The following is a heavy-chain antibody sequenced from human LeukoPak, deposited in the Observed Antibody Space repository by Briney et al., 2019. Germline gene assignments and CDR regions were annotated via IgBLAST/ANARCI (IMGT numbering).Heavy chain of an antibody. CDR1: PLTFSSHW. J-gene: IGHJ4*02. CDR2: MNEDGSVK. D-gene: IGHD3-10*01. V-gene: IGHV3-7*04. CDR3: ARGDRRTDYYGSGTYYNFDH. Sequence: PGGSLRLSCAPSPLTFSSHWLPWVRQAPGKGLDWVANMNEDGSVKNYVVSVKGRFTISRDNAKNSLYLQMNSLRADDTAVYYCARGDRRTDYYGSGTYYNFDHWGQGILVTVSS.